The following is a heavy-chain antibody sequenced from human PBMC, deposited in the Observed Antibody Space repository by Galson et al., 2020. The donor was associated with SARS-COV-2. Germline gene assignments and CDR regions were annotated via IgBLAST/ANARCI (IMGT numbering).Heavy chain of an antibody. Sequence: SETLSLTCSVSGGSLNSNNNYWGWLRQPPGKGLEWIGSIDYSGLNYHNPSLKNRITMSVDTSENQLSLGLSSVTAAATAVYYCARLAYCGGYFYPEWEAEGCFCGQGILVTVSS. J-gene: IGHJ4*02. CDR3: ARLAYCGGYFYPEWEAEGCF. D-gene: IGHD2-21*02. V-gene: IGHV4-39*01. CDR2: IDYSGLN. CDR1: GGSLNSNNNY.